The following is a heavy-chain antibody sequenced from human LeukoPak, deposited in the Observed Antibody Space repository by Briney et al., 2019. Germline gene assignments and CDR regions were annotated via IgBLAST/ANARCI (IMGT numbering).Heavy chain of an antibody. CDR1: GFTFRSYA. CDR3: ASGLKSAQFDY. D-gene: IGHD6-25*01. V-gene: IGHV3-64*01. CDR2: ISSNGGST. J-gene: IGHJ4*02. Sequence: GGSLRLSCAASGFTFRSYAMHWVRQAPGKGLEYVSAISSNGGSTYYANSVKGRFTISRDNSKNTLYLQMGSLRAEDMAVYYCASGLKSAQFDYWGQGTLVTVSS.